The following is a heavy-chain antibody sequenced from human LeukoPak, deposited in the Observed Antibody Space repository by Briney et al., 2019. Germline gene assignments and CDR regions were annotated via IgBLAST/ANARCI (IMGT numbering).Heavy chain of an antibody. CDR1: GFTFSSYG. Sequence: GGSLRLSCAASGFTFSSYGMSWVRQAPGKGLEWVSVFYSGGSTYYADSVKGRFTISRDNSKNTLYLQMNSLRAEDTAVYYCARGDSSNYNTFDYWGQGTLVTVSS. D-gene: IGHD3-22*01. V-gene: IGHV3-66*01. CDR3: ARGDSSNYNTFDY. CDR2: FYSGGST. J-gene: IGHJ4*02.